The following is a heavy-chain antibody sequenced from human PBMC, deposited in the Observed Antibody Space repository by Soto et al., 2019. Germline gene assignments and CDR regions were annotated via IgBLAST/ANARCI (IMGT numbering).Heavy chain of an antibody. D-gene: IGHD6-13*01. Sequence: QVQLQQWGAGLLKPSETLSLTCAVYGGSFSGYYWSWIRQPPGKGLEWIGEINHSGSTNYNPSLKSRVTISVDTSKNQFSLKLSSVTAADTAVYYCPRGSPYSSSWYVYYYGMDVWGQGTTVTVSS. CDR1: GGSFSGYY. V-gene: IGHV4-34*01. CDR2: INHSGST. J-gene: IGHJ6*02. CDR3: PRGSPYSSSWYVYYYGMDV.